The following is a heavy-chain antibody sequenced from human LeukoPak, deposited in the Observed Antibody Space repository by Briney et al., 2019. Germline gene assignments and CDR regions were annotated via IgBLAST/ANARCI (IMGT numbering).Heavy chain of an antibody. CDR2: TYYSGST. J-gene: IGHJ4*02. CDR3: ARRGIAAAEFDY. D-gene: IGHD6-13*01. CDR1: GGSISSYY. V-gene: IGHV4-59*08. Sequence: SETLSLTCTVSGGSISSYYWSWIRQPPGKGLEWIGYTYYSGSTNYNPSLKSRVTISVDTSKNQFSLKLSSVTAADTAVYYCARRGIAAAEFDYWGQGTLVTVSS.